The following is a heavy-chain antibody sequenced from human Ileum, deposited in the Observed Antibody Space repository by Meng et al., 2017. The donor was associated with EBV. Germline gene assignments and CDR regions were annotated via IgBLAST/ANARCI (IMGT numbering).Heavy chain of an antibody. CDR3: VRGPPVGVPGPGDY. V-gene: IGHV1-3*01. CDR1: GYAFTSYI. J-gene: IGHJ4*02. D-gene: IGHD2-21*01. CDR2: INVGVGYT. Sequence: QVQLLQSGAVVKNPGASVKVSCKASGYAFTSYILHWVRQAPGQRLEWMGWINVGVGYTKYSQKFQGRVTISSDTSATTGYMELSSLRSEDTAVYYCVRGPPVGVPGPGDYWGQGTLVTVFS.